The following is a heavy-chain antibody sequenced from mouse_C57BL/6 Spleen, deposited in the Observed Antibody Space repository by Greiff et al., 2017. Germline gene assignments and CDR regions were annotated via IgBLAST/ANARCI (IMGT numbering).Heavy chain of an antibody. CDR3: ARGAAQSWFAY. CDR2: ISSGSSTL. J-gene: IGHJ3*01. D-gene: IGHD3-2*02. Sequence: EVMLVESGGGLVKPGGSLKLSCAASGFTFRDYGMHWVRPAPEKGLEWVAYISSGSSTLYYADTVKGRFTLSRDNDKNTLCLQMTSLRSEDTAMYYCARGAAQSWFAYWGQGTLVTVSA. CDR1: GFTFRDYG. V-gene: IGHV5-17*01.